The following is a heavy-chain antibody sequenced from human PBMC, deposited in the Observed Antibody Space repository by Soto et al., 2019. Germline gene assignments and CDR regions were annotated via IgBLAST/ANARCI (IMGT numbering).Heavy chain of an antibody. CDR1: GYTLTEIS. V-gene: IGHV1-24*01. CDR3: ATAPGDEPGWFDP. J-gene: IGHJ5*02. Sequence: GAPVKGSRKGSGYTLTEISMHWVRQAPGKGLEWMGGFDPEDGETIYAQKFQGRVTMTEDTSTDTAYMELSSLRSEDTAVYYCATAPGDEPGWFDPWGQGTLVTVSS. CDR2: FDPEDGET. D-gene: IGHD3-10*01.